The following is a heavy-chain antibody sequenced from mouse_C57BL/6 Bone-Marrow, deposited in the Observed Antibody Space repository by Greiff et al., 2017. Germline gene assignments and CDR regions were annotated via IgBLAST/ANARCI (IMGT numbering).Heavy chain of an antibody. V-gene: IGHV1-15*01. J-gene: IGHJ2*01. D-gene: IGHD1-1*01. Sequence: QVQLQQSGAELVRPGASVTLSCKASGYTFTDYEMHWVKQTPVHGLEWIGAIDPETGGTAYNQKFKGKAILTADKSSSTAYMELRSLTSEDSAVYYCKSFYYYGPLVFDYWGQGTTLTVSS. CDR3: KSFYYYGPLVFDY. CDR1: GYTFTDYE. CDR2: IDPETGGT.